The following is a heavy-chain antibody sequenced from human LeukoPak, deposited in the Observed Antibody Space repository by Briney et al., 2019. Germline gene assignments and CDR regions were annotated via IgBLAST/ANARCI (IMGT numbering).Heavy chain of an antibody. J-gene: IGHJ4*02. CDR3: AREPGYCSGGSCHASSFDY. D-gene: IGHD2-15*01. CDR2: INPRGGIT. Sequence: ASLKVSCKASGYTFTSYYIHWVPHTPEQGLEWMGIINPRGGITSYAQKFQGRVTMTRDTSTSTVYMELSSLRSEDTAVYYCAREPGYCSGGSCHASSFDYWGQGTLVTVSS. CDR1: GYTFTSYY. V-gene: IGHV1-46*03.